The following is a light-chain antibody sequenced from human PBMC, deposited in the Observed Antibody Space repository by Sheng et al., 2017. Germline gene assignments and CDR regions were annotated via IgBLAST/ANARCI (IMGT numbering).Light chain of an antibody. CDR3: QQHSSWPWT. Sequence: EIVLTQSPGTLSLSPGERATLSCRASQSVSSSYLAWYQQKVGQAPRLLIYAASTRAIGIPVRFSGSGSGTDFTLTISSLEPEDFAVYYCQQHSSWPWTFGQGTRVEIK. V-gene: IGKV3D-20*02. J-gene: IGKJ1*01. CDR1: QSVSSSY. CDR2: AAS.